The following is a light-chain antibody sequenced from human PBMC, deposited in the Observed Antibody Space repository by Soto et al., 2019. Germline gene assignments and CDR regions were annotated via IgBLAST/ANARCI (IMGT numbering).Light chain of an antibody. CDR3: QQYGSSKWT. V-gene: IGKV3-20*01. CDR1: QTIQTL. Sequence: TQSPVTLSVSPGEGFTLSGRASQTIQTLLAWYQQRPGKAPRXXIYGASSRETGIPDRFSGSGAGTEFTLTISRLEPEDFAVDYCQQYGSSKWTFGQGTKVDI. J-gene: IGKJ1*01. CDR2: GAS.